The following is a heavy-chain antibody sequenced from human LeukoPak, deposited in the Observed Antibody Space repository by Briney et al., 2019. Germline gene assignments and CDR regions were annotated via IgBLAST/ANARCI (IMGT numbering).Heavy chain of an antibody. J-gene: IGHJ3*02. D-gene: IGHD3-22*01. CDR1: GFTFDDYA. V-gene: IGHV3-9*01. Sequence: GGSLRLSCAASGFTFDDYAMHWVRQAPGKGLEWVSGISWNSGSKGYADSVKGRFTISKDNAKNSLYLQMNSLRPEDTALYYCAKDQGWLYAFDIWGQGTMVTVSS. CDR3: AKDQGWLYAFDI. CDR2: ISWNSGSK.